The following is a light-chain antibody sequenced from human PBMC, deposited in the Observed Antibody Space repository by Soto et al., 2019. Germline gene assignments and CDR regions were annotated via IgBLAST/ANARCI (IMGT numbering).Light chain of an antibody. CDR2: KAS. CDR3: QQYESQSR. V-gene: IGKV1-5*03. J-gene: IGKJ1*01. Sequence: DVQMTQSPSTLSASVGDKITITCRASQSVGRWLAWYQQKPGKAPEVLIYKASTLKYGVQSRVSGSGSGTEFSLTISRLQPDDFATYYCQQYESQSRFGQGTKVEIK. CDR1: QSVGRW.